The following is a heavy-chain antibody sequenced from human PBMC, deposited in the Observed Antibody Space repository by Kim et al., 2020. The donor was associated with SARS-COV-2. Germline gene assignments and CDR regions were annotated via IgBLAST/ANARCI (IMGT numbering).Heavy chain of an antibody. D-gene: IGHD1-26*01. CDR1: GFTFSSYS. Sequence: GGSLRLSCAASGFTFSSYSMNWVRQAPGKGLEWVSSISSSSYIYYADSVKGRFTISRDNAKNSLYLQMNSLRAEDTAVYYCARDLDSGSRYYYYGMDVWGQGTTVTVSS. J-gene: IGHJ6*02. CDR3: ARDLDSGSRYYYYGMDV. CDR2: ISSSSYI. V-gene: IGHV3-21*01.